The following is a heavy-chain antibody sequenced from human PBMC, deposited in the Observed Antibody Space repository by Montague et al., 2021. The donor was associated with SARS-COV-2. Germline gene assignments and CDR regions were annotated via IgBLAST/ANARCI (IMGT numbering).Heavy chain of an antibody. CDR2: INHSGST. CDR3: ARGPVDDNCSGGSCYSRYYYGMDV. J-gene: IGHJ6*02. D-gene: IGHD2-15*01. Sequence: SETLSLTCAVYGGSFSGYYWSWIRQPPGKGLEWIGEINHSGSTNXNPSLKCRVTISVDTSKNQFSLKLSSVTAADTAVYYCARGPVDDNCSGGSCYSRYYYGMDVWGQGTTITVSS. V-gene: IGHV4-34*01. CDR1: GGSFSGYY.